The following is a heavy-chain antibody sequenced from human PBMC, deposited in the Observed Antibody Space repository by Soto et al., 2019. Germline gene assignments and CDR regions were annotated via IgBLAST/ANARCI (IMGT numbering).Heavy chain of an antibody. Sequence: QLHLVQSGAVVKKPGASVTVSCSASGYPVTAYYMHWVRQAPGRGLEWMGGINPATGAAKYTQTFQGRVPLTRATSTSTVFMELSGLTSEDTAVFSCARGGGVGVAGSAAFEMWGQGTLVTVSS. CDR3: ARGGGVGVAGSAAFEM. J-gene: IGHJ3*02. D-gene: IGHD3-3*01. CDR2: INPATGAA. CDR1: GYPVTAYY. V-gene: IGHV1-2*02.